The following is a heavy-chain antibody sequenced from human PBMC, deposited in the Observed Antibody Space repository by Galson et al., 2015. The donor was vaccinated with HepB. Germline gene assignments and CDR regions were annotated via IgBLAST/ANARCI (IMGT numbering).Heavy chain of an antibody. D-gene: IGHD4/OR15-4a*01. Sequence: ALVKPTQTLTLTCTFSGFSLRTSGMCVSWIRQPPGKALEWLARIDWDDDEYYSTSLKTRLTISKDTSKNQVVLTMTNMDPVDTATYYCARTPNSRASYYYGMDVWGQGTTVTVSS. V-gene: IGHV2-70*11. J-gene: IGHJ6*02. CDR3: ARTPNSRASYYYGMDV. CDR1: GFSLRTSGMC. CDR2: IDWDDDE.